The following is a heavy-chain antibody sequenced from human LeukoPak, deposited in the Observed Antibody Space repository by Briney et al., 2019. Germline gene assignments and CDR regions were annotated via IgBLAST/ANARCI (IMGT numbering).Heavy chain of an antibody. D-gene: IGHD2-15*01. Sequence: PGGSLRLSCAASGFTFSDYNMRWIRQAPGKGLEWIGSIYYSGSTYYSPSLKSRVTISVDTSKNQFSLKLSSVTAADTAVYYCARFRGLSYCSGGSCYPFWFDPWGQGTLVTVSS. CDR1: GFTFSDYN. V-gene: IGHV4-59*05. J-gene: IGHJ5*02. CDR2: IYYSGST. CDR3: ARFRGLSYCSGGSCYPFWFDP.